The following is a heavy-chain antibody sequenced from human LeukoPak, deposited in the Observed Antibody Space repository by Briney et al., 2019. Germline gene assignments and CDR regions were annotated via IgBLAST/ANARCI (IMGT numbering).Heavy chain of an antibody. J-gene: IGHJ2*01. CDR2: INHSGST. V-gene: IGHV4-34*01. D-gene: IGHD3-22*01. CDR3: AANANYDSSGKPTNHYWYFDL. CDR1: GGSFSGYY. Sequence: SETLSLTCAVYGGSFSGYYWSWIRQPPGKGLEWIGEINHSGSTNYNPSLKSRVTISVDTSKNQFSLKLSSVTAADTAVYYCAANANYDSSGKPTNHYWYFDLWGRGTLVTVSS.